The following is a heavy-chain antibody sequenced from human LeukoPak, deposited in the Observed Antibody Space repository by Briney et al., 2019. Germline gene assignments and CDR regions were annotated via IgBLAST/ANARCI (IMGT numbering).Heavy chain of an antibody. D-gene: IGHD5/OR15-5a*01. J-gene: IGHJ4*02. CDR1: GFTFSSYA. Sequence: GGSLRLSCAVSGFTFSSYAMSWVRQAAEKGLEWVSAISGSGGSTYYADSVKGRFTISRDNSKNTLYQQMNSLRAENTAVYYCAKVSKFRRYYFDYWGQGTLVTVSS. CDR3: AKVSKFRRYYFDY. V-gene: IGHV3-23*01. CDR2: ISGSGGST.